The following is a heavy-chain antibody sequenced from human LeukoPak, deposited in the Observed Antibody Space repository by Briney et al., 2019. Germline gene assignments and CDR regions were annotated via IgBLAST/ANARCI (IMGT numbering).Heavy chain of an antibody. CDR3: ASYSSSSLSAFDI. CDR2: VYHTWST. D-gene: IGHD6-6*01. J-gene: IGHJ3*02. CDR1: DDSITMYY. Sequence: SETLSLTCSVSDDSITMYYWTWIRQPPGKGLEWIGYVYHTWSTNFNPSLNGRVSISRDTTKNLFSLRLRSVTAADTAVYFCASYSSSSLSAFDIWGQGTMVTVSS. V-gene: IGHV4-59*12.